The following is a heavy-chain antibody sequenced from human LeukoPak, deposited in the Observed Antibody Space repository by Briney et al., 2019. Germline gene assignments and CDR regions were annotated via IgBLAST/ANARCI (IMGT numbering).Heavy chain of an antibody. J-gene: IGHJ5*02. CDR2: ISGSGSNI. Sequence: PGGSLRLSCAASGFTFSTYAMTWVRQAPGKGLEWVSGISGSGSNIYYADSKKGRFTISRDNSKNMLYLQMNSLSADDTAVYYCAKGRGLPGSAWFDPWGQGTLVTVSS. D-gene: IGHD3-10*01. CDR1: GFTFSTYA. V-gene: IGHV3-23*01. CDR3: AKGRGLPGSAWFDP.